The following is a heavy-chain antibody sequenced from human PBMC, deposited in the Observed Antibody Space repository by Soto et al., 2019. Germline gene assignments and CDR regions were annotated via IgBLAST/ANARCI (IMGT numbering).Heavy chain of an antibody. CDR2: IDYKGRP. CDR1: GASIRGSIYY. D-gene: IGHD3-10*01. CDR3: ARDGGPLGPGGMDV. V-gene: IGHV4-31*03. Sequence: QVQLQESGPGLVKPSQTLSLTCTVSGASIRGSIYYWSWIRQLPGKGLEWIGHIDYKGRPYYNPSLQSRVTISVDTTEKHLSLKLNSVTAADTAVYYCARDGGPLGPGGMDVWGQGSTVTVSS. J-gene: IGHJ6*02.